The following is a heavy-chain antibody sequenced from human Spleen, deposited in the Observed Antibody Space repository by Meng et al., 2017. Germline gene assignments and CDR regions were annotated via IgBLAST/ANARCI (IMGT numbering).Heavy chain of an antibody. D-gene: IGHD6-25*01. Sequence: ASVKVSCKPSGYNFPDYYIHWVRRAPGQGLEWMGRINPKSGDTHYAQKFQARVTMTGDTSISTAYMGLSGLRSDDTAMYYCARDEDISAAGKLFGDYWGQGTPVTVSS. CDR3: ARDEDISAAGKLFGDY. V-gene: IGHV1-2*06. CDR2: INPKSGDT. J-gene: IGHJ4*02. CDR1: GYNFPDYY.